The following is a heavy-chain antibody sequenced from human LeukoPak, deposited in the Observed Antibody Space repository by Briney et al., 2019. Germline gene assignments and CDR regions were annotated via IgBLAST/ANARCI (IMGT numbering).Heavy chain of an antibody. D-gene: IGHD1-1*01. CDR2: ISYDGSNK. CDR1: GFTFSSYG. CDR3: ARWTNFHAFDI. J-gene: IGHJ3*02. V-gene: IGHV3-30*03. Sequence: GGSLRLSCAASGFTFSSYGMHWVRQAPGKGLEWVAVISYDGSNKYYADSVKGRFTISRDNSKNTLYQQMNSLKAEDAALYYCARWTNFHAFDIWGQGTLVTVSS.